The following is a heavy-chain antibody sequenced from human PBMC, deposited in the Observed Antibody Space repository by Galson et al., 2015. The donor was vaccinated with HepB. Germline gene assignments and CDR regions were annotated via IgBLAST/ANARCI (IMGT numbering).Heavy chain of an antibody. V-gene: IGHV1-18*04. Sequence: SVEVYCKASGYTFTSYGISWVRQAPGQGLEWMGWISAYNGNTNYAQKLQGRVTMTADTSTSTAYMELRSLRSDDPAVYYCATDVGAFDYWGQGTLVTVSS. CDR3: ATDVGAFDY. CDR2: ISAYNGNT. CDR1: GYTFTSYG. J-gene: IGHJ4*02. D-gene: IGHD1-26*01.